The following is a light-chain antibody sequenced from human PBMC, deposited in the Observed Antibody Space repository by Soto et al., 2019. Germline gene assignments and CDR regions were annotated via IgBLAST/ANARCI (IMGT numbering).Light chain of an antibody. CDR1: QSILYSADNKNY. CDR2: WAS. Sequence: DIVMTQSPDSLAVSLGERATINCKSSQSILYSADNKNYVAWYQQKLGQPPKLLIYWASTRESGVPDRFSGSGSGTAFTLTISSLQAEDVAVYYCQQYYSSPWTFGQGTNVEIK. J-gene: IGKJ1*01. V-gene: IGKV4-1*01. CDR3: QQYYSSPWT.